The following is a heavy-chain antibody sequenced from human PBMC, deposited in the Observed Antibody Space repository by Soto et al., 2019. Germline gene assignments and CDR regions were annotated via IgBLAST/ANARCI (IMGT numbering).Heavy chain of an antibody. CDR2: INPNSGGT. V-gene: IGHV1-2*02. J-gene: IGHJ6*02. D-gene: IGHD6-6*01. CDR1: GYTFTGYY. CDR3: ARVEYSSSWYGMDV. Sequence: GASVKVSCKASGYTFTGYYMHWVRQAPGQGLEWMGWINPNSGGTNYAQKFQGRVTMTRDTSISTAYMELSRLRSDDTAVYYCARVEYSSSWYGMDVCGQGTTVTVSS.